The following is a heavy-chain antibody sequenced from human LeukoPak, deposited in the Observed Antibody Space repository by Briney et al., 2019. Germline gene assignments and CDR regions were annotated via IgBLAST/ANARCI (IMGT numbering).Heavy chain of an antibody. CDR1: GGSISSGTYY. CDR3: TRLRWSPADAFEI. Sequence: SETLSLTCTVSGGSISSGTYYWGWIRQPPGKGLEWIGNIYSSGNTYYNPSLKSRVTLSVGTSRNQFSLKLNSVTAADTAVYYCTRLRWSPADAFEIWGQGTLVIVSS. D-gene: IGHD3-3*01. J-gene: IGHJ3*02. V-gene: IGHV4-39*01. CDR2: IYSSGNT.